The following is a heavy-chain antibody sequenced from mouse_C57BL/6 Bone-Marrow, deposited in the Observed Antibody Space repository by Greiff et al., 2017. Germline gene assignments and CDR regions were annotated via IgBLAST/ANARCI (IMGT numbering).Heavy chain of an antibody. D-gene: IGHD1-1*01. J-gene: IGHJ2*01. CDR2: ISDGSSYT. Sequence: EVQGVESGGGLVKPGGSLKLSCAASGFTFSSYAMSWVRQTPEKRLEWVATISDGSSYTYYPDNVKGRFPISRDNAKNNLYLQMSHLKSEDTAMYYWARDEVLRRFFDYWGQGTTLTVSS. CDR3: ARDEVLRRFFDY. CDR1: GFTFSSYA. V-gene: IGHV5-4*01.